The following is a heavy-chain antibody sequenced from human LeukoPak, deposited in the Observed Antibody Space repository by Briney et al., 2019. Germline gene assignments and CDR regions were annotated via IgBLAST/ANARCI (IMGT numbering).Heavy chain of an antibody. CDR3: AKVGYGSGSYNLDY. V-gene: IGHV3-30*18. CDR1: GFTFSSYG. D-gene: IGHD3-10*01. Sequence: PGGSLRLSRAAPGFTFSSYGMHWVRQAPGKGLEWVAVISYDGSNKYYADSVKGRFTISRDNSKNTLYLQMNSPRAEDTAVYYCAKVGYGSGSYNLDYWGQGTLVTVSS. J-gene: IGHJ4*02. CDR2: ISYDGSNK.